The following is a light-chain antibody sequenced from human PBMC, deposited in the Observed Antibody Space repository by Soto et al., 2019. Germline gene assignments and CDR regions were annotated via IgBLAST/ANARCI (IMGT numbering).Light chain of an antibody. J-gene: IGLJ2*01. Sequence: QSVLTQPPSASGSPGQSVTISCTRTSSDVGAYNYVSWYQQHPGKAPKLMIYEVSKRPSGVPDRFSGSKSGNTASLTVSGLQAEDEADYYCSSYAGSNNFVVFGGGTKVTVL. CDR2: EVS. CDR3: SSYAGSNNFVV. V-gene: IGLV2-8*01. CDR1: SSDVGAYNY.